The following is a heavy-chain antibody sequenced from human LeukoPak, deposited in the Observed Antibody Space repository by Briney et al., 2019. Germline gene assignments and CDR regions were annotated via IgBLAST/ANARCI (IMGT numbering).Heavy chain of an antibody. J-gene: IGHJ6*02. V-gene: IGHV3-30*03. Sequence: AGGSLRLSCVASGFTLSNYGIHWVRQAPGKGLEWVAVISYDGSNKYYADSVKGRFTISRDNSNNTLYLQMNSLRAEDTGVYHCARDPWESYGGRYYFYGMDVWGQGTTVSVSS. CDR1: GFTLSNYG. CDR2: ISYDGSNK. D-gene: IGHD4-23*01. CDR3: ARDPWESYGGRYYFYGMDV.